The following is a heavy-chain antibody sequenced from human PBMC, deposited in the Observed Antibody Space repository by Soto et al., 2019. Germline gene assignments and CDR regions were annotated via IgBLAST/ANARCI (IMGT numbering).Heavy chain of an antibody. CDR2: ISYDGSNK. J-gene: IGHJ6*02. D-gene: IGHD3-10*01. Sequence: GGSLRLSCAASGFTFSSYAMHWVRQAPGKGLEWVAVISYDGSNKYYADSVKGRFTISRDNSKNTLYLQMNSLRAEDTAVYYCARVLGFGELLPYYYYGMDVWGQGTTVTVSS. CDR3: ARVLGFGELLPYYYYGMDV. CDR1: GFTFSSYA. V-gene: IGHV3-30-3*01.